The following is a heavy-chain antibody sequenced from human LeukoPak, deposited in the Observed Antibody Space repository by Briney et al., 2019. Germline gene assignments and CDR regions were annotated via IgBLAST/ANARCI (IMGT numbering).Heavy chain of an antibody. CDR1: GFTFSTYG. V-gene: IGHV3-33*01. D-gene: IGHD3-22*01. CDR2: IWYDGSDQ. CDR3: ARDVWDSRGYYVDY. Sequence: PGGSLRLSCAASGFTFSTYGMHWVRQAPGKGLEWVAAIWYDGSDQDYADSVKGRFTISRDNSKNTLFLQMNSLRAEDTAVYYCARDVWDSRGYYVDYWGQGTLVTVSS. J-gene: IGHJ4*02.